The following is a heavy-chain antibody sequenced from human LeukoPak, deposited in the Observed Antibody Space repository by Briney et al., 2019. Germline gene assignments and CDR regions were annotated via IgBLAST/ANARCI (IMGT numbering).Heavy chain of an antibody. J-gene: IGHJ4*02. CDR2: IYYSGST. D-gene: IGHD6-13*01. CDR1: GGSISSGDYY. V-gene: IGHV4-30-4*08. CDR3: ARVREQQLVPSY. Sequence: SETLSLTCTVSGGSISSGDYYWSWIRQPPGKGLEWIGYIYYSGSTYYNPSLKSRVTISVDTSKNQFSLKLSSVTAADTAVYYCARVREQQLVPSYWGQGTLVTVSS.